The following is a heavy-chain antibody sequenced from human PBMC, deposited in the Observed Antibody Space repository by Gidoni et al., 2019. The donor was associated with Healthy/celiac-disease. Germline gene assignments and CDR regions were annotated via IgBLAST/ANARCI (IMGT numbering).Heavy chain of an antibody. V-gene: IGHV4-34*01. CDR3: ARVTGTIFGVVRGVRPSASRMDV. CDR2: INHSGST. Sequence: GLEWIGEINHSGSTNYNPSLKSRVTISVDTSKNQFSLKLSSVTAADTAVYYCARVTGTIFGVVRGVRPSASRMDVWGQGTTVTVSS. J-gene: IGHJ6*02. D-gene: IGHD3-3*01.